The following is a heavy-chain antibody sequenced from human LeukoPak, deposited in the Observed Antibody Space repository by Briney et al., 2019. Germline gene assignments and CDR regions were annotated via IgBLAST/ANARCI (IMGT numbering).Heavy chain of an antibody. D-gene: IGHD1-14*01. CDR3: ARIPAIEDY. J-gene: IGHJ4*02. CDR2: ISYDGSNK. CDR1: GFTFSSYD. V-gene: IGHV3-30*19. Sequence: PGGSLRLSCATSGFTFSSYDMHWVRQAPGKGLEWVAVISYDGSNKYYADSVKGRFTISRDNSKNTLYLQMNSLRAEDTAVYYCARIPAIEDYWGQGTLVTVSS.